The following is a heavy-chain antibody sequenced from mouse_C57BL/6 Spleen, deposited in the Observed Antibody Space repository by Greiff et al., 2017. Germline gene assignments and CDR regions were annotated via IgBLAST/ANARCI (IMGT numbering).Heavy chain of an antibody. D-gene: IGHD1-1*01. CDR1: GFTFSSYG. V-gene: IGHV5-6*01. J-gene: IGHJ2*01. Sequence: EVQGVESGGDLVKPGGSLKLSCAASGFTFSSYGMSWVRQTPDKRLEWVATISSGGSYTYYPDSVKGRFTISRDNAKNTLYLQMSSLKSEDTAMYYCARLKDYYGSGFDYWGQGTTLTVSS. CDR3: ARLKDYYGSGFDY. CDR2: ISSGGSYT.